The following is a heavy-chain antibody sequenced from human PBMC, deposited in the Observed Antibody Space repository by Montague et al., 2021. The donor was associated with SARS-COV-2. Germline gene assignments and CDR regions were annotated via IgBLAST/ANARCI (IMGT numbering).Heavy chain of an antibody. CDR1: GGSIGGYY. CDR3: ARAIGSMYSSGWYYYYYGMDV. CDR2: IYYSGST. D-gene: IGHD6-19*01. Sequence: SETLSLTCTVSGGSIGGYYWSWIRQPPGKGLEWIGYIYYSGSTNYNPSLKSRVTISVDTSKNQFSLKLSSVTAADTAVYYCARAIGSMYSSGWYYYYYGMDVWGQGTTVTVSS. J-gene: IGHJ6*02. V-gene: IGHV4-59*01.